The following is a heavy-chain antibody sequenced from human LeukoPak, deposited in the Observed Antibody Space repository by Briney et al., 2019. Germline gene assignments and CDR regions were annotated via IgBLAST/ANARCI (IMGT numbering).Heavy chain of an antibody. CDR2: IKQDGSEK. V-gene: IGHV3-7*04. J-gene: IGHJ4*02. CDR1: GFTFSSYW. Sequence: GGSLRLSCAASGFTFSSYWMSWVRQAPGKGLEWVANIKQDGSEKYYVDSVKGRFTISRDNAKNSLYLQMNSLRAEDTAVYYCARGSYGSGSYYPTLHDYWGQGTLVTVSS. CDR3: ARGSYGSGSYYPTLHDY. D-gene: IGHD3-10*01.